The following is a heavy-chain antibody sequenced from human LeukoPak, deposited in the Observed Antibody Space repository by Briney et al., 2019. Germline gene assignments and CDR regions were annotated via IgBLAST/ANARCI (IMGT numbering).Heavy chain of an antibody. J-gene: IGHJ4*02. D-gene: IGHD3-22*01. CDR3: ATLGFSSGYYYYFDH. CDR2: IYHSGST. V-gene: IGHV4-4*02. CDR1: GGSISSSNW. Sequence: SGTLSLTCAVSGGSISSSNWWRWVRQPPGKGLEWIGEIYHSGSTNYNPSLKSRVTISVDKSKNQFSLKLSSVTAADTAVYYCATLGFSSGYYYYFDHRGQGTLVTVSS.